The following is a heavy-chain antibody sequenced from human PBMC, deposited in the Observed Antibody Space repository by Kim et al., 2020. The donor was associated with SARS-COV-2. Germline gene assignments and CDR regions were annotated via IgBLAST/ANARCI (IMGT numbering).Heavy chain of an antibody. CDR3: ARDSSSSTDYYYVMDV. D-gene: IGHD6-6*01. V-gene: IGHV3-30-3*01. J-gene: IGHJ6*02. CDR2: ISYDGSNK. CDR1: GFIFSSYA. Sequence: GGSLRLSCAASGFIFSSYAMHWVRQAPGKGLEWVTVISYDGSNKYYADSVKGRFTISRDNSKNTLYLQMNSLRGDDTAVYFCARDSSSSTDYYYVMDVWGQGTTVTVSS.